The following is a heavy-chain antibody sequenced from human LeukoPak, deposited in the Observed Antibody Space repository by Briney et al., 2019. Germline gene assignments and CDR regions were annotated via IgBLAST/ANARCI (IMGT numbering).Heavy chain of an antibody. J-gene: IGHJ4*02. V-gene: IGHV3-30*03. CDR3: ARDGDSSGYFDY. D-gene: IGHD3-22*01. CDR1: GFSFATYG. CDR2: ILYDGSNK. Sequence: GGSLRLSCAASGFSFATYGMHWVRQAPGKGLEWLAVILYDGSNKYYADSVKGRFTISRDNSKNTLYLQMNSLRAEDTAVYYCARDGDSSGYFDYWGQGTLVTVSS.